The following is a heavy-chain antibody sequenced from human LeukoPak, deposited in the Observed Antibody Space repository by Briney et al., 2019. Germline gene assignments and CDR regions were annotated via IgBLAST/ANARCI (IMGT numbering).Heavy chain of an antibody. Sequence: SETLSLTCTVSGGSISSYYWSWIRQPPGKGLEWIGYIFYSGSTNYNPSLKSRVTISVDTSKNQVSLKLRSVTAADTAVYYCARTNPGFDYWGQGTLVTVFS. CDR1: GGSISSYY. J-gene: IGHJ4*02. CDR2: IFYSGST. CDR3: ARTNPGFDY. V-gene: IGHV4-59*08.